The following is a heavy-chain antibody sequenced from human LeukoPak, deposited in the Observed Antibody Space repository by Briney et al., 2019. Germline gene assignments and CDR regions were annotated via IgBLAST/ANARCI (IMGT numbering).Heavy chain of an antibody. Sequence: NSSETLSLTCTVSGGSISSYYWSWIRQPPGKGLEWIGYIYYSGSTNYNPSLKSRVTISVDTSKNQFSLKLSSVTAADTAVYYCATSVTRYYFDYWGQGTLVTVSS. V-gene: IGHV4-59*08. D-gene: IGHD4-17*01. CDR2: IYYSGST. J-gene: IGHJ4*02. CDR1: GGSISSYY. CDR3: ATSVTRYYFDY.